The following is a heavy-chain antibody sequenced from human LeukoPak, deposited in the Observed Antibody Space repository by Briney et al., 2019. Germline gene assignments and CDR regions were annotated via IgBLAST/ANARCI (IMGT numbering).Heavy chain of an antibody. CDR3: AKDGSSGPWAAYYFDY. V-gene: IGHV3-23*01. Sequence: GGSLRLSCAASGFTFSSYAVSWVRQAPGKGLERVSAISGSGGSTYYAGSVKGRFTISRDNSKNTLYLQMNSLRAEDTAVYYCAKDGSSGPWAAYYFDYWGQGTLVTVSS. J-gene: IGHJ4*02. D-gene: IGHD6-19*01. CDR1: GFTFSSYA. CDR2: ISGSGGST.